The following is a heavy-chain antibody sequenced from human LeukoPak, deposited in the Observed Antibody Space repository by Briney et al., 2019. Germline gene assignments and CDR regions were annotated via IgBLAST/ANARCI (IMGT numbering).Heavy chain of an antibody. J-gene: IGHJ5*02. Sequence: SQTLSLTCPVSGGSISSGGYYWSWIRQHPGKGLECIGYIYFSGSTYYNPSLTSRVTMSVDRSKNQFSLKLSSVTAADTAVYYCARLALNDYSNVRWFDPWGQGTLVTVSS. CDR1: GGSISSGGYY. V-gene: IGHV4-31*03. CDR2: IYFSGST. CDR3: ARLALNDYSNVRWFDP. D-gene: IGHD4-11*01.